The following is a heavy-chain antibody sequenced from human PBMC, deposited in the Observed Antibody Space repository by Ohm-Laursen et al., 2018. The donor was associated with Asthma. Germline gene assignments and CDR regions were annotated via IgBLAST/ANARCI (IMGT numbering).Heavy chain of an antibody. CDR3: VRDVVDRFDY. V-gene: IGHV1-18*04. CDR1: GYSVTSYA. J-gene: IGHJ4*02. CDR2: IYIGNT. Sequence: VKVSCKASGYSVTSYAFSWVRQAPGQRPEWMGWIYIGNTNYAPNFRDRITMTTDTSTNTAYMELRSLTSDDTAVYYCVRDVVDRFDYWGQGSLVIVSS. D-gene: IGHD2-21*01.